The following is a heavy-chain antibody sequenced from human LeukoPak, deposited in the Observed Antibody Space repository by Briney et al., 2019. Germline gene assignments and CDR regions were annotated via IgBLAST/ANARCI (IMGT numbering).Heavy chain of an antibody. CDR3: ARDDCSSISCYHNWFDP. Sequence: GGSLRLSCAASGFTFSSYWMSWVRQAPGKGLEWVANIKQDGSEKYYVDSVKGRFTISRDNAKNSLYLQMNSLGAEDTAVYYCARDDCSSISCYHNWFDPWGQGTLVTVSS. D-gene: IGHD2-2*01. CDR1: GFTFSSYW. J-gene: IGHJ5*02. V-gene: IGHV3-7*01. CDR2: IKQDGSEK.